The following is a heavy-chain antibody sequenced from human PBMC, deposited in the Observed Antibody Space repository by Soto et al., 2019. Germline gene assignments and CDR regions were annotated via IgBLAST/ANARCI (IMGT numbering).Heavy chain of an antibody. CDR2: VHDSWGS. V-gene: IGHV4-59*08. CDR1: GGSISSYY. J-gene: IGHJ6*02. CDR3: VRQGCGALHGLVDV. Sequence: QVPLQESGPGLVKPSETLSLSCTVSGGSISSYYWSWIRQPPGKGLEWIGYVHDSWGSHYNPSLESRVAIPLDTPTSQFSLKLTSVTATDTAVYYCVRQGCGALHGLVDVWGQGTTVTVSS. D-gene: IGHD3-10*01.